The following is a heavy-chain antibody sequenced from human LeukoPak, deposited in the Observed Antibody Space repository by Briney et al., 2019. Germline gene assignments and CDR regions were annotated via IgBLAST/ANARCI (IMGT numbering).Heavy chain of an antibody. V-gene: IGHV4-39*01. D-gene: IGHD2-21*02. CDR1: GGSINSTGYY. Sequence: SETLSLTCTVSGGSINSTGYYWGWIRQSPGRGLEWIGTMYYSGSIYYNPSLKSRVTISVDTPQNQFSLQLRSVTAADTAVYFCARRDLIYGDSTLDYWGQGTLVTVSP. CDR3: ARRDLIYGDSTLDY. CDR2: MYYSGSI. J-gene: IGHJ4*02.